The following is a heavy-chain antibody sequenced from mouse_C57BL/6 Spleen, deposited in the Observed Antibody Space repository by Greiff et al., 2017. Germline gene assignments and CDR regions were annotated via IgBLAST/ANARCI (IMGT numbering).Heavy chain of an antibody. CDR1: GYAFSSYW. CDR2: IYPGDGDT. Sequence: QVHVKQSGAELVKPGASVKISCKASGYAFSSYWMNWVKQRPGKGLEWIGQIYPGDGDTNYNGKFKGKATLTADKSSSTAYMQLSSLTSEDSAVYFGARSALFLLDYWGQGTTLTVSS. D-gene: IGHD1-1*01. J-gene: IGHJ2*01. CDR3: ARSALFLLDY. V-gene: IGHV1-80*01.